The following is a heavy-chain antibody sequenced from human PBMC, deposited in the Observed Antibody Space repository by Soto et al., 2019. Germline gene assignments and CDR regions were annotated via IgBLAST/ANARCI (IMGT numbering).Heavy chain of an antibody. CDR1: GYTFTSYA. CDR3: ARDRMARGVIIFGY. CDR2: INAGNGNT. V-gene: IGHV1-3*01. D-gene: IGHD3-10*01. Sequence: ASVKVSCKASGYTFTSYAMHWVRQAPGQRLEWMGWINAGNGNTKYSQKFQGRVTITRDTSASTAYMELSSLRSEDTAVYYCARDRMARGVIIFGYWGQGTLVTVS. J-gene: IGHJ4*02.